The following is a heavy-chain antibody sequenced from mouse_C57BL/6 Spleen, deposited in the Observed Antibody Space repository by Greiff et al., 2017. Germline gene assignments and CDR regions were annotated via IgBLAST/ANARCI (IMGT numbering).Heavy chain of an antibody. V-gene: IGHV5-4*01. CDR1: GFTFSSYA. CDR3: ARDRGRYFDY. J-gene: IGHJ2*01. Sequence: DVKLVESGGGLVKPGGSLKLSCAASGFTFSSYAMSWVRQTPEKRLEWVATISDGGSYTYYPDNVKGRFTISRDNAKNTLYLQMSHLKSEDTAMYYCARDRGRYFDYWGQGTTLTVSS. CDR2: ISDGGSYT. D-gene: IGHD3-3*01.